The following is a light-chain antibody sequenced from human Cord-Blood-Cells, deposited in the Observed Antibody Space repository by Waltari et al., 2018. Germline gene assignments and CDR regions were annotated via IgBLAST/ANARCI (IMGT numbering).Light chain of an antibody. CDR3: QSADSSGTYVV. CDR2: KDS. Sequence: SYELTQPPSVSVSPGKTARITCSGDALPKQYAYWYQQKPGQAPVLVLYKDSERPSGIPERCSGATSGTTVTLTISGVQAEDEADYYCQSADSSGTYVVFCGGTKLTVL. CDR1: ALPKQY. J-gene: IGLJ2*01. V-gene: IGLV3-25*03.